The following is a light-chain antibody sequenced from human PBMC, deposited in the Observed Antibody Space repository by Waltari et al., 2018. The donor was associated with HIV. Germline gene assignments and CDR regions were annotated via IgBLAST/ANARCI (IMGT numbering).Light chain of an antibody. V-gene: IGLV3-19*01. CDR3: NARDSSDNHV. J-gene: IGLJ3*02. CDR2: GKN. Sequence: SSDLSQDPAVSVALGQTVRITCQGDSLRNYYASWYQQKPGHVPILVIFGKNKRPSGIPDRFSGSNSGNTASLTITGAQAEDEADYYCNARDSSDNHVFGGGTKVTV. CDR1: SLRNYY.